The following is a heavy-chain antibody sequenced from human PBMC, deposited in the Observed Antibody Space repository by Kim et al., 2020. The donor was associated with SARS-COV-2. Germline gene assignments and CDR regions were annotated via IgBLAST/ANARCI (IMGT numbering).Heavy chain of an antibody. CDR3: AAGSYLGPGYYGMDV. V-gene: IGHV4-31*02. D-gene: IGHD3-16*02. J-gene: IGHJ6*02. Sequence: SLKSRVTISVDTSKNQFSLKLSSVTAADTAVYYCAAGSYLGPGYYGMDVWGQGTTVTVSS.